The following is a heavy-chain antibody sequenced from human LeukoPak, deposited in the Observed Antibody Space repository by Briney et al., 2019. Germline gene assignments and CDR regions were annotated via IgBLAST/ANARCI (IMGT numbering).Heavy chain of an antibody. CDR2: IIPISGTT. V-gene: IGHV1-69*13. Sequence: GASVEVSCKTSGGTFTSYAITWVRQAPGQGLEWMGKIIPISGTTNYAQKFQGRVTSTADESTSTAYMELSSLRSEDTALYYCARKLRLGGNWFDPWGQGTLVTVSS. D-gene: IGHD1-26*01. CDR1: GGTFTSYA. CDR3: ARKLRLGGNWFDP. J-gene: IGHJ5*02.